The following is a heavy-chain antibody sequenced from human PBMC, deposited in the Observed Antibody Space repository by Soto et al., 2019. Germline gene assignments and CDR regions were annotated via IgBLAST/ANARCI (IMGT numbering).Heavy chain of an antibody. J-gene: IGHJ3*02. D-gene: IGHD2-21*02. CDR3: ARENDFVYCGGDCSKRAFDI. CDR2: IYSGGST. V-gene: IGHV3-53*01. CDR1: GFTVSSNY. Sequence: EAQLVESGGGLIQPGGSLRLSCAASGFTVSSNYMSWVRQAPGKGLEWVSVIYSGGSTYYADSVKGRFTISRDNSKNTLYLQMNSLRAEDTAVYYCARENDFVYCGGDCSKRAFDIWGQGTMVTVSS.